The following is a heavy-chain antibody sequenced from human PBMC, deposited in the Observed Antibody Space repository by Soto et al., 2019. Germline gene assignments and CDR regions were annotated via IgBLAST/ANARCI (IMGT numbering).Heavy chain of an antibody. J-gene: IGHJ4*02. Sequence: QVQLQESGPGLVKPSETLSLTCTVSGGSISSDYWSWIRQPPGKGLELIGYIYYSGSTNYNPSLKSRVTIAVDTSKNQFSLKLSSVTAADTAVYCCARRYGSCFDYWGQGTLVTVSS. D-gene: IGHD5-18*01. V-gene: IGHV4-59*08. CDR1: GGSISSDY. CDR2: IYYSGST. CDR3: ARRYGSCFDY.